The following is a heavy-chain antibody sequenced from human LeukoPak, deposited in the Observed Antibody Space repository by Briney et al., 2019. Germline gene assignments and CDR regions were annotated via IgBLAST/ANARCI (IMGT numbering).Heavy chain of an antibody. CDR3: ARDAEYGSGTHDAFDI. Sequence: GGSLRLSCTVSGFTVSSNSMSWVRQAPGKGLEWVSFIYSDNTHYSDSVKGRFTISRDNAKNSLYLQMNSLRAEDTAVYYCARDAEYGSGTHDAFDIWGQGTMVTVSS. CDR2: IYSDNT. V-gene: IGHV3-53*01. CDR1: GFTVSSNS. J-gene: IGHJ3*02. D-gene: IGHD3-10*01.